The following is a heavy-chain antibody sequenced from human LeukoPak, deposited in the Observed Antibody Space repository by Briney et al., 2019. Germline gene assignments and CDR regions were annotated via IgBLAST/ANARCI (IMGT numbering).Heavy chain of an antibody. CDR3: AGGAYSSSWYGSWVYYYYMDV. J-gene: IGHJ6*03. CDR1: GGSFSGYY. CDR2: INHSGST. D-gene: IGHD6-13*01. Sequence: SETLSLTCAVYGGSFSGYYWSWIRQPPGKGLEWIGEINHSGSTNYNPSLKSRVAISVDTSKNQFSLKLSSVTAADTAVYYCAGGAYSSSWYGSWVYYYYMDVWGKGTTVTVSS. V-gene: IGHV4-34*01.